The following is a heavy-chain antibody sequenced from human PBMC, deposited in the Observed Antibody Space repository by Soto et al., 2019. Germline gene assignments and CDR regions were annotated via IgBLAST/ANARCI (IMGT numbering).Heavy chain of an antibody. J-gene: IGHJ6*02. Sequence: SVKVSCKASGGTFSSYAISWVRQAPGQGLEWMGGIIPIFGTANYAQKFQGRVTITADESTSTAYMELSSLRFEDTAVYYCARGIVVVPAADFYYYYYGMDVWGQGTTVTVSS. CDR3: ARGIVVVPAADFYYYYYGMDV. V-gene: IGHV1-69*13. D-gene: IGHD2-2*01. CDR2: IIPIFGTA. CDR1: GGTFSSYA.